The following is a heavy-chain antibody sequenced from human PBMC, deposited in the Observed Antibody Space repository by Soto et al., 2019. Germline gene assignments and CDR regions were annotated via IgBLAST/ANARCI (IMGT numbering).Heavy chain of an antibody. CDR1: GYSFTSYW. V-gene: IGHV5-51*01. J-gene: IGHJ5*02. CDR3: ARQEKPLWFGELLQGHWFDP. D-gene: IGHD3-10*01. CDR2: IYPGDSDT. Sequence: GESLKISCKGSGYSFTSYWIGWVRQMPGKGLGWMGIIYPGDSDTRYSPSFQGQVTISADKSISTAYLQWSSLKASDTAMYYCARQEKPLWFGELLQGHWFDPWGQGTLVTVSS.